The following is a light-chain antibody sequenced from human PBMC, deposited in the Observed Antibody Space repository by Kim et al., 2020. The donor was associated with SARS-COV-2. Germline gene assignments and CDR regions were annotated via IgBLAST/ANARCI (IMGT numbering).Light chain of an antibody. J-gene: IGKJ1*01. CDR3: QQHNTFSST. V-gene: IGKV1-5*03. CDR2: QAS. CDR1: QNINNY. Sequence: ASVGDRVTITCRASQNINNYLAWYQQKPGNAPKLLMSQASTLESGVPSRFSGSGSGTEFTLTIRSLQPDDSATYYCQQHNTFSSTFGQGTKVDIK.